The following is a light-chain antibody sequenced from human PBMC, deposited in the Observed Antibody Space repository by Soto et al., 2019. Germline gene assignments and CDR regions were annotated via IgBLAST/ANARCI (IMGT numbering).Light chain of an antibody. V-gene: IGKV1-5*03. CDR1: QSISSW. CDR2: KAS. CDR3: QHRSNWPRT. J-gene: IGKJ2*01. Sequence: DIQMTQSPSTLSASVGDRVTITCRASQSISSWLAWYQQKPGKAPKLLIYKASSLESGVPSRFSGSGSGTEFTLTISSLEPEDFAVYYCQHRSNWPRTFGQGTKLEIK.